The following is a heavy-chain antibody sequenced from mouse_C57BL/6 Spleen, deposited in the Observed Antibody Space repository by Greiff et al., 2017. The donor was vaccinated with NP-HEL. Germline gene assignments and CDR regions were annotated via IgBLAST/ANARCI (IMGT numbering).Heavy chain of an antibody. CDR2: IYPRSGNT. D-gene: IGHD2-3*01. J-gene: IGHJ2*01. CDR3: ARYYDGYPLDY. CDR1: GYTFTSYG. V-gene: IGHV1-81*01. Sequence: QVQLQQSGAELARPGASVKLSCKASGYTFTSYGISWVKQRTGQCLEWIGEIYPRSGNTYYNEKFKGKATLTADKSSSTAYMELRSLTSEDSAVYFCARYYDGYPLDYWGQGTTLTVSS.